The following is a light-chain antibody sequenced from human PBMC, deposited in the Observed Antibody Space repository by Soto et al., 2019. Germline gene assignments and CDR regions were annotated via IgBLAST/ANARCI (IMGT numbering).Light chain of an antibody. V-gene: IGLV3-21*04. CDR1: NIGSKS. CDR3: QGWDSSSDHPV. Sequence: SYELTQPPSVSVAPGKTARITCGGNNIGSKSVHWYQQKPGQAPVLVIYYDSDRPSGIPERFSGYNSGNTATLTISRVEAGDEADYYCQGWDSSSDHPVFGGGTKLTVL. CDR2: YDS. J-gene: IGLJ2*01.